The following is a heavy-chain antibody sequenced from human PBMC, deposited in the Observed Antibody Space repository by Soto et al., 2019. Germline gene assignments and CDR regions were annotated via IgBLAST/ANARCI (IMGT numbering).Heavy chain of an antibody. D-gene: IGHD2-15*01. CDR3: ARCSGGTCYASYAFDI. Sequence: QVQLVQSGIEVKNPGASVKVSCKASGYAFTSFGISWVRQAPGQGLEWMGWTVANNGYTKYAQNLQGRVTLITDTSTSTAYMELRSLMYDDPAVYYCARCSGGTCYASYAFDIWGQGTMVTVSS. J-gene: IGHJ3*02. V-gene: IGHV1-18*01. CDR2: TVANNGYT. CDR1: GYAFTSFG.